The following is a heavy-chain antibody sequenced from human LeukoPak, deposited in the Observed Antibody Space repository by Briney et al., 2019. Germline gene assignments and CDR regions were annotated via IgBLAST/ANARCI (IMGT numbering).Heavy chain of an antibody. Sequence: ASVKVSCKASGYTFTSYGISWVRQAPGQGLEWMGWISAYNGNTNYAQKLQGRVTMTTDTSTSTAYMELRSLRSDDTAVYYCARDRVDILMGATGAGATDAFDIWGQGTMVTVSS. CDR2: ISAYNGNT. V-gene: IGHV1-18*01. CDR3: ARDRVDILMGATGAGATDAFDI. D-gene: IGHD1-26*01. J-gene: IGHJ3*02. CDR1: GYTFTSYG.